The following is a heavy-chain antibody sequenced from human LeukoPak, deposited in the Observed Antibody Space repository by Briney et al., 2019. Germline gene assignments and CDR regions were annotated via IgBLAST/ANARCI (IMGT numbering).Heavy chain of an antibody. J-gene: IGHJ4*02. CDR3: ARNGSLYYYDSSGYDY. D-gene: IGHD3-22*01. CDR1: GDSISSSSYS. CDR2: IYYSGST. Sequence: PSETLSLTCTVPGDSISSSSYSSGWIRQPPGNGLERIGRIYYSGSTYYNPSLKSQDTISVETSQNQFALKLSSVTAADTAVYYCARNGSLYYYDSSGYDYWGQGTLVTVSS. V-gene: IGHV4-39*01.